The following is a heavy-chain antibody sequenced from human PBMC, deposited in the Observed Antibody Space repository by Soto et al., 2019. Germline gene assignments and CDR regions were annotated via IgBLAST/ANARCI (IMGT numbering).Heavy chain of an antibody. V-gene: IGHV1-46*01. CDR2: INPSGGST. D-gene: IGHD2-2*01. CDR3: ARDIVLVTAAEYSGMGV. CDR1: GYTFTSYA. J-gene: IGHJ6*02. Sequence: ASVKVSCKASGYTFTSYAMHWVRQAPGQRLEWMGIINPSGGSTSYAQKFQGRVTMTRDTSTSTVYMELSSLRSEDTAVYYCARDIVLVTAAEYSGMGVWGQGTTVTVSS.